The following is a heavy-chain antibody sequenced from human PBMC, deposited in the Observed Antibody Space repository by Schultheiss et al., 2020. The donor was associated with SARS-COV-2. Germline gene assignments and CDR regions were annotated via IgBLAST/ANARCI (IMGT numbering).Heavy chain of an antibody. CDR3: ARLTAAVAPLFDP. CDR1: GGSFSGYY. D-gene: IGHD6-19*01. J-gene: IGHJ5*02. V-gene: IGHV4-34*01. CDR2: IYYSGNT. Sequence: SETLSLTCAVYGGSFSGYYWSWIRQPPGKGLEWIGSIYYSGNTNYNPSLKSRVTMSLDMSRNQFSLKLSSVTAADTAVYYCARLTAAVAPLFDPWGQGTLVTVSS.